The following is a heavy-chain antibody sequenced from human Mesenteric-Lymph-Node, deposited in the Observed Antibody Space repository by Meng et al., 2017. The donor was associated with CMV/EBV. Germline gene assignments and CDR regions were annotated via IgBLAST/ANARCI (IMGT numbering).Heavy chain of an antibody. V-gene: IGHV3-74*01. J-gene: IGHJ4*02. Sequence: GESLKISCAASGFTFSSYSMNWVRQAPGKGLVWVSRISSDESSTNYADSVKGRFTISRDNAKNTLHLQMNSLRAEDTAVYYCARSSDYYDSSDHNGYWGQGTLVTVSS. CDR3: ARSSDYYDSSDHNGY. CDR2: ISSDESST. D-gene: IGHD3-22*01. CDR1: GFTFSSYS.